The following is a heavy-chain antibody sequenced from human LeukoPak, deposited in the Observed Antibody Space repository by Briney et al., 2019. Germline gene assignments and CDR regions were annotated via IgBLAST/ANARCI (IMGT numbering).Heavy chain of an antibody. D-gene: IGHD1-1*01. CDR3: ARLERPYYFDY. CDR2: IYHSGST. J-gene: IGHJ4*02. CDR1: GYSISSGYY. V-gene: IGHV4-38-2*01. Sequence: SETLSLTCAVSGYSISSGYYWGWIRQPPGKGLEWIGSIYHSGSTYYNPSLKSRVTISVDTSKNQFSLKLSSVTAADTAVYYCARLERPYYFDYWSQGTLVTVSS.